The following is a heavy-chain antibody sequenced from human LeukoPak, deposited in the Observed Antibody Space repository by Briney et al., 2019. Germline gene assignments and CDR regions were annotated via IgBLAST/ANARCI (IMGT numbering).Heavy chain of an antibody. CDR2: IYTSGST. CDR1: GGSISSGSYY. Sequence: PSETLSLTCTVSGGSISSGSYYWSWIRQPAGKGLEWIGRIYTSGSTNYNPSLKSRVTISVDTSKNQFSLKLSSVTAADTAVYYCARAPRTAAAGLGAFDIWGQGTMVTVSS. V-gene: IGHV4-61*02. CDR3: ARAPRTAAAGLGAFDI. D-gene: IGHD6-13*01. J-gene: IGHJ3*02.